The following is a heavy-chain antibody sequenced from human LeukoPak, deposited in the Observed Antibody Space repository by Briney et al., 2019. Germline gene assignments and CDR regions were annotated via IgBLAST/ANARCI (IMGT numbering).Heavy chain of an antibody. D-gene: IGHD6-19*01. CDR2: ISGSGGST. CDR3: AKDADGPYSSGWYNRFDP. CDR1: GFTFSSYA. Sequence: PGGSLRLSCAASGFTFSSYAMSWVRQAPGKGLEWVSAISGSGGSTYYADSVKGRFTISRDNSKNTLYLQMNSLRAEDTAVYYCAKDADGPYSSGWYNRFDPWGQGTLVTVSS. J-gene: IGHJ5*02. V-gene: IGHV3-23*01.